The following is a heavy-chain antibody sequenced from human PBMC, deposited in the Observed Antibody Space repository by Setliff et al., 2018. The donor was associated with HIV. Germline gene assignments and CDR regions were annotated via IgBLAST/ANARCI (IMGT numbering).Heavy chain of an antibody. Sequence: GGSLRLSCAASGFTFDDYAMHWVRQAPGKGLEWVSGITWNSDSRGYADSVKGRFTISRDNAKNSLYLQMNSLRAEDTALYYCARARLRNYYYYMDVWAKGTTVTVSS. D-gene: IGHD5-12*01. V-gene: IGHV3-9*01. J-gene: IGHJ6*03. CDR3: ARARLRNYYYYMDV. CDR2: ITWNSDSR. CDR1: GFTFDDYA.